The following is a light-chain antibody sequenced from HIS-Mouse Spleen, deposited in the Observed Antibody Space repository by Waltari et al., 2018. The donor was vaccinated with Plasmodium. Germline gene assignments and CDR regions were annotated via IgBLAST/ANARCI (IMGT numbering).Light chain of an antibody. CDR2: DAS. CDR1: QSDSSY. Sequence: EIVLTQSPATLSLSPGERATLSRRASQSDSSYLAWYQQKPGQAPRLLIYDASNRATGIPARFSGSGSGTDFTLTISSLEPEDFAVYYCQQRSNWPSLTFGGGTKVEIK. CDR3: QQRSNWPSLT. J-gene: IGKJ4*01. V-gene: IGKV3-11*01.